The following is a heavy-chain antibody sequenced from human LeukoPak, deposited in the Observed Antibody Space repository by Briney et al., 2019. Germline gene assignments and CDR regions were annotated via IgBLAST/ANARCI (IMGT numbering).Heavy chain of an antibody. CDR2: IYPGDSDT. V-gene: IGHV5-51*01. J-gene: IGHJ6*02. CDR1: GYSFTNYW. D-gene: IGHD3-9*01. CDR3: ARQEYDILTGYPRDGMDV. Sequence: GESLKISCKGSGYSFTNYWIGWVRQMPGKGLEWMGIIYPGDSDTRYSPSFQGQVTISADKSISTAYLQWSSLKASDTAMYYCARQEYDILTGYPRDGMDVWGQGTTVIVSS.